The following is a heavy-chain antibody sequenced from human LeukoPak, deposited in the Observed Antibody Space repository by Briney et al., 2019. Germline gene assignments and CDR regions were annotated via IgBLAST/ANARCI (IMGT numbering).Heavy chain of an antibody. Sequence: GGSLRLSCAASGFTFSSYAMSWVRQAPGKGLEWVSSFSVSSGSAYYADSVKGRFTISRDNSKNTFYLQMNSLRAEDTALYYCGVVPTATRGVDWGQGTLVTVSS. D-gene: IGHD2-2*01. V-gene: IGHV3-23*01. CDR1: GFTFSSYA. CDR3: GVVPTATRGVD. J-gene: IGHJ4*02. CDR2: FSVSSGSA.